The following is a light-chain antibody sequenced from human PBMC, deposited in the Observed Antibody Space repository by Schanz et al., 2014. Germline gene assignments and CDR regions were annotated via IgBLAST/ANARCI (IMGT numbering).Light chain of an antibody. Sequence: EIVLTQSPATLSLSPGERATLSCRASQSVSSNLAWYQQKPGQAPRLLVYGASTRATGLPARFSGGGSGTQFTLTITSLQSEDFAVYYCQQYDAWPRTFGQGTKLEIK. J-gene: IGKJ2*01. CDR1: QSVSSN. V-gene: IGKV3-15*01. CDR2: GAS. CDR3: QQYDAWPRT.